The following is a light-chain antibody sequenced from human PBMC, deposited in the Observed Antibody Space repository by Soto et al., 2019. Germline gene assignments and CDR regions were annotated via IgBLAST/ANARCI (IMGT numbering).Light chain of an antibody. CDR1: SSNIGAGYD. V-gene: IGLV1-40*01. J-gene: IGLJ1*01. CDR2: GNS. Sequence: QSVLTQPPSVSGAPGQRVTISCTGSSSNIGAGYDVHWYQQLPGTAPKLLIYGNSNRPSGVPDRFSGSKSGTSASLAITGLQVEDEADYYCQSYDSSLSGSLVFGTGTKVTVL. CDR3: QSYDSSLSGSLV.